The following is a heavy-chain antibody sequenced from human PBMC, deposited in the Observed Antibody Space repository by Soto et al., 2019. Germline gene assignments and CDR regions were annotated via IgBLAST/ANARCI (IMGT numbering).Heavy chain of an antibody. Sequence: QVQLVESGGGVVQPGRSLRLSCAASGFTFSSYGMHWVRQAPGKGLEWVAVIWYDGSNKYYADSVKGRFTISRDNSKNTLYLQMNSLRAEDTAVYYCARDGGGDYWGYYFDYWGQGTLVTVSS. CDR3: ARDGGGDYWGYYFDY. V-gene: IGHV3-33*01. CDR1: GFTFSSYG. CDR2: IWYDGSNK. D-gene: IGHD4-17*01. J-gene: IGHJ4*02.